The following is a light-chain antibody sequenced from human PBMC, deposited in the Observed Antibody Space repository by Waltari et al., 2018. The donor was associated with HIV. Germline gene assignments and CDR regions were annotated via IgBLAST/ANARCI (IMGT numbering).Light chain of an antibody. CDR2: RSN. CDR3: AAWDDSLSGRV. V-gene: IGLV1-47*01. Sequence: QSVLTQPPSASGTPGQRVTISCSGGNSNTGSNYVYWYQQLPGAAPKLLIFRSNRRPSGVPDRFSGSKSGTSASLAISGLRSEDEADYYCAAWDDSLSGRVFGGGTKLTVL. CDR1: NSNTGSNY. J-gene: IGLJ2*01.